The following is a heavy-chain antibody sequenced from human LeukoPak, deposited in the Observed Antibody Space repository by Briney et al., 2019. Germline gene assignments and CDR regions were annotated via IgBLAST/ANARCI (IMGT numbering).Heavy chain of an antibody. CDR2: IYYSGST. V-gene: IGHV4-59*08. CDR3: ARFRTGSGYFPH. Sequence: KSSETLSLTCTVSGGSISSYYWSWIRQPPGKGLEWIGYIYYSGSTNYNPSLKSRVTISVDTSKNQFSLKLSSVTAADTAVYYCARFRTGSGYFPHWGQGTLVTVSS. D-gene: IGHD6-25*01. CDR1: GGSISSYY. J-gene: IGHJ1*01.